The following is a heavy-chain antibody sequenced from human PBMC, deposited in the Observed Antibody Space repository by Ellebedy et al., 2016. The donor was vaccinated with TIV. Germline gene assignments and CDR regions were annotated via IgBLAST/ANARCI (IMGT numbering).Heavy chain of an antibody. CDR3: ARNRFTGYNYFDF. CDR1: GFTFSSYG. D-gene: IGHD5-24*01. J-gene: IGHJ4*02. CDR2: IWHNGRKE. V-gene: IGHV3-33*08. Sequence: GGSLRLSCAASGFTFSSYGMHWVRQAPGKGLEWVALIWHNGRKEDYADSVKSRFAISRDDSKNTLFLQMNSLRAEDTAVYYCARNRFTGYNYFDFWGQGSLVTVSA.